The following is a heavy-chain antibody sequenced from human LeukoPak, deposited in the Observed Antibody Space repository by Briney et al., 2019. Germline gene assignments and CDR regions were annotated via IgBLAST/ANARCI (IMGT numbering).Heavy chain of an antibody. CDR1: GGSISSGGYY. CDR2: IYYSGST. D-gene: IGHD4-17*01. Sequence: SETLSLICTVSGGSISSGGYYWSWIRQPPGEGLEWIGYIYYSGSTYYHPSLKSRVTISLDTSKNQFSLKLSSVTAADTAVYYCARVTTVTTSFHFDYWGQGTLVTVSS. CDR3: ARVTTVTTSFHFDY. J-gene: IGHJ4*02. V-gene: IGHV4-30-4*01.